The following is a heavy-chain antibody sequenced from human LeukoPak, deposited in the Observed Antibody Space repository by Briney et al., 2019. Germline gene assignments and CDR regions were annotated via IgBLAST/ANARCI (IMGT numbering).Heavy chain of an antibody. CDR3: ARVVLDHYYDSSGYLGTLDY. J-gene: IGHJ4*02. V-gene: IGHV1-18*01. Sequence: ASVKVSCKASGYAFTSYGITWERQAPGQGLEWMGWISAYNTNTNYAQKLQGRVTMTTDTSTSTAYMELRSLRSDDTAVYYCARVVLDHYYDSSGYLGTLDYWGQGTLVTVSS. D-gene: IGHD3-22*01. CDR2: ISAYNTNT. CDR1: GYAFTSYG.